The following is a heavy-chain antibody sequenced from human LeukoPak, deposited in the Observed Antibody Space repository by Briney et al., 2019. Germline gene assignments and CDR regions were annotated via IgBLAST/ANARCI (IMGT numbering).Heavy chain of an antibody. J-gene: IGHJ6*03. CDR3: ARVLPGIAAGPYYYYMTS. V-gene: IGHV4-59*01. CDR2: IYYSGST. CDR1: GGSISSYY. Sequence: PSETLSLTCTVSGGSISSYYWSWIRQPPGKGLEWIGYIYYSGSTNYNPSLESRVTISVDRSKSQLSLKLSSVTAADTAVYYCARVLPGIAAGPYYYYMTSGAKGPRSPSP. D-gene: IGHD6-13*01.